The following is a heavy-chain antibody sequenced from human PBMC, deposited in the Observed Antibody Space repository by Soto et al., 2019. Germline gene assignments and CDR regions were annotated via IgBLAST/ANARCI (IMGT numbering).Heavy chain of an antibody. D-gene: IGHD2-2*01. CDR3: ARDRYCSSTSCWDYFDY. V-gene: IGHV4-34*01. CDR1: ALSFSCYY. CDR2: INHSGST. Sequence: SETLSLTCAVYALSFSCYYRSWLRQPPGTGLEWIGEINHSGSTNYTPSLKSRVTISVDTSKNQFSLKLSSVTAADTAAYYRARDRYCSSTSCWDYFDYWGQGTLVTVSS. J-gene: IGHJ4*02.